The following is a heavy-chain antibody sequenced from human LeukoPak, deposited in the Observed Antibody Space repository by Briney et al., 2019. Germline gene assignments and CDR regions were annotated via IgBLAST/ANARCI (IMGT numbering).Heavy chain of an antibody. Sequence: GASVKVSCKASGYTFTSYGISWVRQAPGQGLEWMGWISAYNGNTNYAQKLQGRVTMTTDTSTSTAYMELRSLRSDDTAVYYCARGVYDYVWGSYRWGLGDFDYWGQGTLVTVSS. D-gene: IGHD3-16*02. J-gene: IGHJ4*02. CDR1: GYTFTSYG. V-gene: IGHV1-18*01. CDR2: ISAYNGNT. CDR3: ARGVYDYVWGSYRWGLGDFDY.